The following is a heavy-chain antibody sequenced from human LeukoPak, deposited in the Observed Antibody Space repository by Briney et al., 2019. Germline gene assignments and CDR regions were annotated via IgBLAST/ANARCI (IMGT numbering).Heavy chain of an antibody. J-gene: IGHJ3*02. Sequence: GGSLRLSCAASGFTFSSYEMNWVRQAPGKGLEWVSYISSSGSTIYYADSVKGRFTISRDNSKNTLYLQMNSLRAEDTAVYYCARPQKQWWAFDIWGQGTMVTVSS. CDR1: GFTFSSYE. V-gene: IGHV3-48*03. CDR2: ISSSGSTI. CDR3: ARPQKQWWAFDI. D-gene: IGHD2-15*01.